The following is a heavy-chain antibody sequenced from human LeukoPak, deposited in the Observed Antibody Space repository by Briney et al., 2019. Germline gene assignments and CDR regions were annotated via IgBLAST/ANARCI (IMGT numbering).Heavy chain of an antibody. D-gene: IGHD3-3*01. CDR3: ASFGSPTDY. V-gene: IGHV3-48*04. CDR2: ISSSGSTI. CDR1: GFTFSSYW. Sequence: TGGSLRLSCAASGFTFSSYWMSWVRQAPGKGLEWVSYISSSGSTIYYADSVKGRFTISRDNAKNSLYLQMNSLRAEDTAVYYCASFGSPTDYWGQGTLVTVSS. J-gene: IGHJ4*02.